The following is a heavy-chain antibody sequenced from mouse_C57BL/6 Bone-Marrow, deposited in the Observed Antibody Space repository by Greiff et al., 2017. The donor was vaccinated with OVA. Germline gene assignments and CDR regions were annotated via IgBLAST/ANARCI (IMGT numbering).Heavy chain of an antibody. V-gene: IGHV3-6*01. CDR2: ISYDGSN. D-gene: IGHD1-1*01. J-gene: IGHJ4*01. CDR3: ARDRGYGSGAMDY. Sequence: ESGPGLVKPSQSLSLTCSVTGYSITSGYYWNWIRQFPGNKLEWMGYISYDGSNNYNPSLKNRISITRDTSKNQFFLKLNSVTTEDTATYYCARDRGYGSGAMDYWGQGTSVTVSS. CDR1: GYSITSGYY.